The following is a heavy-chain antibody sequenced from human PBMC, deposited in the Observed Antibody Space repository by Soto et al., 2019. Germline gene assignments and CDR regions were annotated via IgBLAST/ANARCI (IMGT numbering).Heavy chain of an antibody. J-gene: IGHJ6*02. Sequence: QVQLVQSGAEVKKPGASVKVSCKASGYTFTSYDINWVRQATGQGLEYMGWMNPNSGNTGYAQKFKGRVTMTRNTSISTAYMALSSLRSADTAVYYCSRERGRYGMDVWGQGTTVTASS. D-gene: IGHD3-10*01. CDR1: GYTFTSYD. CDR2: MNPNSGNT. CDR3: SRERGRYGMDV. V-gene: IGHV1-8*01.